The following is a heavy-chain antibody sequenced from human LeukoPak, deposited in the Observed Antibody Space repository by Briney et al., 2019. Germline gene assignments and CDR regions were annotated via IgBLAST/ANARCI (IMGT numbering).Heavy chain of an antibody. CDR2: IKQDGSEK. J-gene: IGHJ4*02. CDR1: GFTFSNYW. CDR3: ARDGNYYDSSGNFDY. V-gene: IGHV3-7*01. Sequence: GGSLRLSCAASGFTFSNYWMSWVRQAPGKGLEWVANIKQDGSEKYYVDSVKGRFTISRDNSKNTLYLQMNSLRAEDTAVYYCARDGNYYDSSGNFDYWGQGTLVTVSS. D-gene: IGHD3-22*01.